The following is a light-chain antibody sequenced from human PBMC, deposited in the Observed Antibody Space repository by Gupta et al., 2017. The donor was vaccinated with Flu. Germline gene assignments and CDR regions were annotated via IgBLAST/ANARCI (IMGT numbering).Light chain of an antibody. CDR3: HQYGSSPWT. CDR1: HSVSSNF. CDR2: SES. V-gene: IGKV3-20*01. Sequence: EIVLTQSPGTLSLSPGKTATLSRRASHSVSSNFLAWYQQKPGQAPRLLIYSESSRATGIPDRFSGSGSGTDFTLTISRLDPEDFAVYYCHQYGSSPWTFGQGTKVE. J-gene: IGKJ1*01.